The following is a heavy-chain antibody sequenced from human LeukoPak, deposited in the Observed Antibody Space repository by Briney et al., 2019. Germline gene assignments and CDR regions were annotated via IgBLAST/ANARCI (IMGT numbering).Heavy chain of an antibody. D-gene: IGHD6-19*01. J-gene: IGHJ4*02. CDR2: ISPSGHRT. CDR3: ARERRMEWLVTGSYFDY. CDR1: GFTFTNHP. V-gene: IGHV3-64*04. Sequence: GGSLRLSCAASGFTFTNHPMHWVRQTSGKRLEYVSAISPSGHRTWYADSVKGRFTISRDNAKNSLYLQMNSLRAEDTAVYYCARERRMEWLVTGSYFDYWGQGTLVTVSS.